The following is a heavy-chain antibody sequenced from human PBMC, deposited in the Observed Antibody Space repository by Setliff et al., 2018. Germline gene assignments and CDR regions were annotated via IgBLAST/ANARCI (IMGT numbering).Heavy chain of an antibody. CDR3: AGGRRYDYGWDFDY. CDR1: GFTFGDFA. J-gene: IGHJ4*02. Sequence: SETLSLSCAASGFTFGDFAMTWVRQAPGKGLEWIGSISHSGSTYYNPSLRSRVTISLDTSKNQFSPKLTSVTAADTAVYYCAGGRRYDYGWDFDYWGQGTLVTVSS. V-gene: IGHV4-38-2*01. CDR2: ISHSGST. D-gene: IGHD4-17*01.